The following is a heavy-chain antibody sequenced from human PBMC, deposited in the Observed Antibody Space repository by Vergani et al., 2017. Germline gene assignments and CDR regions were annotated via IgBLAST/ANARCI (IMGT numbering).Heavy chain of an antibody. J-gene: IGHJ4*02. D-gene: IGHD6-19*01. Sequence: EVQLVESGGGLVQPGRSLRLSCAASGFTFDDYAMHWVRQAPGKGLEWVSGISWNSGSIGYADSVKGRFTISRDNAKNSLYLQMNSLRAEDTALYYCAKGRGIAVAGPFDYGGQGTLVTVSS. V-gene: IGHV3-9*01. CDR3: AKGRGIAVAGPFDY. CDR1: GFTFDDYA. CDR2: ISWNSGSI.